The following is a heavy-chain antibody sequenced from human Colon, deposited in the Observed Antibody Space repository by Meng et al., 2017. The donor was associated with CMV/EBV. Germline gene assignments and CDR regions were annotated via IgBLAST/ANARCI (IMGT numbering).Heavy chain of an antibody. D-gene: IGHD3-3*01. Sequence: ASVKVSCKASGYTFTGYYIHWVRQAPGQGLEWMGRIKPNSHDTHYAQKFRDRITMTSDTSTATVYLEVRGLGSDDTSIYYCAREADFDFWSVHPAFQYWGQGTLVTVSS. V-gene: IGHV1-2*02. CDR1: GYTFTGYY. CDR3: AREADFDFWSVHPAFQY. J-gene: IGHJ4*02. CDR2: IKPNSHDT.